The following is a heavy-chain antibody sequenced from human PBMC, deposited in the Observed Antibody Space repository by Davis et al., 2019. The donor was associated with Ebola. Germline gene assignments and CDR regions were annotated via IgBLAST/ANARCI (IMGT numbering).Heavy chain of an antibody. Sequence: SSVKVSCKASGGTLSSYTISWVRQAPGQGLERMGRIIPILGIANYAQKFQGRVTITADKSTSTAYMELSSLRSEDTAVYYCARIEGPVDYWGQGTLVTVSS. V-gene: IGHV1-69*02. CDR1: GGTLSSYT. CDR3: ARIEGPVDY. J-gene: IGHJ4*02. CDR2: IIPILGIA.